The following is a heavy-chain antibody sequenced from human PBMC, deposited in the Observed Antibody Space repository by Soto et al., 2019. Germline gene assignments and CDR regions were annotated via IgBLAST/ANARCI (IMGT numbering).Heavy chain of an antibody. CDR2: ISGSGVST. Sequence: GGSLRLSCAASGITFSSYAMSLVRQAQGKGLEWVSGISGSGVSTYYADSVKGRFTISRDNSKNTLYLQMNSLRAEDSAVYYCAKGDYYYDNSAYYGWGQGTLVTVSS. CDR1: GITFSSYA. J-gene: IGHJ4*02. V-gene: IGHV3-23*01. CDR3: AKGDYYYDNSAYYG. D-gene: IGHD3-22*01.